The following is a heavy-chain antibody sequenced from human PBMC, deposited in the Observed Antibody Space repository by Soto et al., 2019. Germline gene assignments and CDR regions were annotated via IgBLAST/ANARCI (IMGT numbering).Heavy chain of an antibody. D-gene: IGHD3-10*01. Sequence: ASVKVSCKASGYTFTSYGISWVRQAPGQGLEWMGWISAYNGNTNYAQKLQGRVTMTTDTSTSTAYMELSSLRSDDTAVYYCARVGTRGNPRGPFDIWGQGTMVTVSS. CDR1: GYTFTSYG. J-gene: IGHJ3*02. CDR2: ISAYNGNT. V-gene: IGHV1-18*04. CDR3: ARVGTRGNPRGPFDI.